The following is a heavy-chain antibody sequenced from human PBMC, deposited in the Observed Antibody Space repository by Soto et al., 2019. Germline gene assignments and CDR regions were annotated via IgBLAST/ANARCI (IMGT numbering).Heavy chain of an antibody. CDR1: GFTFSSYA. CDR3: ARVSLQFGEFQYPDYCGMDV. V-gene: IGHV3-30-3*01. Sequence: QVQLVESGGGVVQPGRSLRLSCAASGFTFSSYAMHWVRQAPGKGLEWVAVISYDGSNKYYADSVKGRFTISRDNSKNTLYLQMNSLRAEDTAVYYCARVSLQFGEFQYPDYCGMDVWGQGTTVTVSS. CDR2: ISYDGSNK. D-gene: IGHD3-10*01. J-gene: IGHJ6*02.